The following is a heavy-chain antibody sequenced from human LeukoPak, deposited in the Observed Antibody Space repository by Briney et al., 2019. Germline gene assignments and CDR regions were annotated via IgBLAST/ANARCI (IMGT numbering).Heavy chain of an antibody. J-gene: IGHJ4*02. Sequence: PGGSLRLSCAASGFTFSSYEMNWVRQAPGKGLVWVSRINSDGSSTSYADSVKGRFTISRDNAKNTLYLQMNSLRAEDTAVYYCARVRRYYDSSGYSDYWGQGTLVTVSS. V-gene: IGHV3-74*01. CDR1: GFTFSSYE. CDR3: ARVRRYYDSSGYSDY. CDR2: INSDGSST. D-gene: IGHD3-22*01.